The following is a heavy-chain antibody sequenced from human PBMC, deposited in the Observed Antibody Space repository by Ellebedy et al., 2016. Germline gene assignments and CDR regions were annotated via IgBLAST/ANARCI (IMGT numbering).Heavy chain of an antibody. Sequence: GESLKISCKGSGYSFTSYWIGWVRQMPGKGLEWMGIIYPGDSDTRYSPSFQGQVTISADNSISTAYLQWSSLKASDTAMYHCARLRQLVRTYYYYGMDVWGQGTTVTVSS. CDR3: ARLRQLVRTYYYYGMDV. V-gene: IGHV5-51*01. J-gene: IGHJ6*02. CDR2: IYPGDSDT. CDR1: GYSFTSYW. D-gene: IGHD6-6*01.